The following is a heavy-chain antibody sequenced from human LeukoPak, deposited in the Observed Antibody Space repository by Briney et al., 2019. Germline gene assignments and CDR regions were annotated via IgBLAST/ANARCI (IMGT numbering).Heavy chain of an antibody. J-gene: IGHJ4*02. CDR1: GVSINGFY. CDR3: ARHVISFGESSSQYSFDY. V-gene: IGHV4-59*08. D-gene: IGHD3-10*01. Sequence: SETLSLTCTVSGVSINGFYWSWVRQPPGRRLVWIGYISYSGSTYYRPSLKSRLTMSLDTSQNQFSLRLNSVTAADTAIYYCARHVISFGESSSQYSFDYWGQGSLVTVSS. CDR2: ISYSGST.